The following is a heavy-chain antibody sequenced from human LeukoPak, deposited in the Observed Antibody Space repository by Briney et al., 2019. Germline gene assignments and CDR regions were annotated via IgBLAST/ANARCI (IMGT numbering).Heavy chain of an antibody. CDR2: ISSSGSPI. J-gene: IGHJ4*02. D-gene: IGHD3-10*01. CDR1: GFTFSSYA. CDR3: AMATMVRGVFDY. Sequence: GGSLRLSCAASGFTFSSYAMSWVRQAPGKGLEWVSYISSSGSPIYYADSVKGRFTISRDNAKNSLYLQMNSLRAEDTAVYYCAMATMVRGVFDYWGQGTLVTVSS. V-gene: IGHV3-48*03.